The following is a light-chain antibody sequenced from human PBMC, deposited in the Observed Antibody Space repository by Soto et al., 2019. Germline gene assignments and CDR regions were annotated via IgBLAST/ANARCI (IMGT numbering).Light chain of an antibody. V-gene: IGLV1-44*01. CDR1: SSNIGSNA. CDR2: TDN. J-gene: IGLJ1*01. Sequence: QSVLTQPPSASGTPGPRVTISCSGSSSNIGSNAVNWYQQFPGTAPKLLIYTDNQRPSGVPDRFSGSKSGTSASLAISGLQSEDEADYFCAAWDGSLNAYVFGTGTKLTVL. CDR3: AAWDGSLNAYV.